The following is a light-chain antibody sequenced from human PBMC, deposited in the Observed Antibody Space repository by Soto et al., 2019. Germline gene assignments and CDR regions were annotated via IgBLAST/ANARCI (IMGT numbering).Light chain of an antibody. CDR2: DVS. CDR3: QQYHSYST. Sequence: DIQMTQAPSTLSASVGDRVTITCRASQSINAWLAWYQQKPGKAPKLLIYDVSTLDSGVPSRFSGSASGTEFTLTISYLESDDFATYYCQQYHSYSTFGQGTKVDIK. V-gene: IGKV1-5*01. J-gene: IGKJ1*01. CDR1: QSINAW.